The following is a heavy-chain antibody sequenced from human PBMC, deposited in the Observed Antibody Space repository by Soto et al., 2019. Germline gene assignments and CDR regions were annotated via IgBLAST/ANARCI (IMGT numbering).Heavy chain of an antibody. V-gene: IGHV1-69*02. D-gene: IGHD3-10*01. CDR2: IIPIAAIA. Sequence: QVQLVQSGAEVKKPGSSVKVSCKASGDTFSRYTINWVRQAPGQGLEWRGRIIPIAAIANYTQKFQGRVKLTLDKSSTTAYMELSSLRSDDTAVYYCARGSTIFRGAPSWFDPWGQGTLVTVSS. CDR3: ARGSTIFRGAPSWFDP. J-gene: IGHJ5*02. CDR1: GDTFSRYT.